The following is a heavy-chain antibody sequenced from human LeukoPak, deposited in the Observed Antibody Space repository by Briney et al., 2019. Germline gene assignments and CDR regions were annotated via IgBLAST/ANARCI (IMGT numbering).Heavy chain of an antibody. D-gene: IGHD3-3*01. V-gene: IGHV3-30-3*01. CDR2: ILSDGNNK. J-gene: IGHJ5*02. CDR1: GFTFSSYA. Sequence: PGRSPRLSCAASGFTFSSYAMHWVRQPPGKGLEWVAVILSDGNNKYYADSVKGRFTISRDNSKNTLYLQMNSLIAEDTAVYYCVISQDNRDSWSGYFDAWGQGTLVTAPS. CDR3: VISQDNRDSWSGYFDA.